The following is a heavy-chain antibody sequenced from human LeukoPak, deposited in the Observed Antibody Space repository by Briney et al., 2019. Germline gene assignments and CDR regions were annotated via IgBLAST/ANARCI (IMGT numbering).Heavy chain of an antibody. V-gene: IGHV3-48*03. J-gene: IGHJ4*02. CDR2: ISSSGSTI. D-gene: IGHD3-10*01. Sequence: GGSLRLSCAASGFTFSSYEMNWVRQAPGKRLEWVSYISSSGSTIYYADSVKGRFTISRDNAKNSLYLQMNSLRAEDTAVYYCARGSYSAAIDYWGQGTLVTVSS. CDR1: GFTFSSYE. CDR3: ARGSYSAAIDY.